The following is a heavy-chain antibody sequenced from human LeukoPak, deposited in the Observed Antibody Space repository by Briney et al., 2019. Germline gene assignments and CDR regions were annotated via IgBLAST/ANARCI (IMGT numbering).Heavy chain of an antibody. CDR3: ARDDSNGYYYNY. Sequence: SETLSLTCAVSGGSISSGGYSWNWIRQPPGKGLEWIGYIYYSGSTYYNPSLKSRVTISVDTSKNQFSLKLSSVTAADTAVYYCARDDSNGYYYNYWGQGTLVTVSS. CDR1: GGSISSGGYS. CDR2: IYYSGST. J-gene: IGHJ4*02. V-gene: IGHV4-30-4*07. D-gene: IGHD3-22*01.